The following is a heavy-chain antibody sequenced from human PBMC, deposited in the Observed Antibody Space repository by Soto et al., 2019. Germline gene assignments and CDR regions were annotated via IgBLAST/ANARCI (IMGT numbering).Heavy chain of an antibody. CDR3: ARHSSGWFGELLLVY. CDR1: GYTFTSYG. Sequence: ASVKVSCKASGYTFTSYGISWVRQAPGQGLEWMGWISAYNGNTNYAQKLQGRVTMTTDTSTSTAYMELRSLRSDDTAMYYCARHSSGWFGELLLVYWGQGTLVTVSS. J-gene: IGHJ4*02. V-gene: IGHV1-18*01. D-gene: IGHD3-10*01. CDR2: ISAYNGNT.